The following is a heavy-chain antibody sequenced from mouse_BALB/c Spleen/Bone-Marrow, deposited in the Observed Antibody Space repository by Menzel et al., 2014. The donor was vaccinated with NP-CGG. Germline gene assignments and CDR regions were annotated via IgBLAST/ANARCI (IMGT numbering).Heavy chain of an antibody. CDR1: GFAFSSYD. Sequence: EVKLVESGGGLVKPGGSLKLSCAASGFAFSSYDMSWVRQTPEKRLEWVATISSGGSYTYYPDSVKGRFTISRDNARNTLYLQMSSLRSEDTALYYCARLGNWYFDVWGAGTTVTGSS. D-gene: IGHD1-1*02. J-gene: IGHJ1*01. V-gene: IGHV5-9*02. CDR2: ISSGGSYT. CDR3: ARLGNWYFDV.